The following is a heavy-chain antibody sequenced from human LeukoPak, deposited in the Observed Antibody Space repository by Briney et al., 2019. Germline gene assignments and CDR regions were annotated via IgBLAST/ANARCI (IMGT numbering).Heavy chain of an antibody. CDR2: ISSRGSSK. CDR1: RFTFCSYE. D-gene: IGHD3-10*01. CDR3: ASGKKMWFEEIGVFDY. Sequence: GGSLRLSCAPSRFTFCSYEMNCVRDAPGEGLEWVSYISSRGSSKYYADPVKGRFTNYGDNAKNSVHLQMNSLRAEDTAVYYCASGKKMWFEEIGVFDYWGQGTLVTVSS. V-gene: IGHV3-48*03. J-gene: IGHJ4*02.